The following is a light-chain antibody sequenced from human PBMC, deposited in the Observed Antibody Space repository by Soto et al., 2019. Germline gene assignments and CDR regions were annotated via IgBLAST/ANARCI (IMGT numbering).Light chain of an antibody. Sequence: DIQMTQSPSSLSASVGDRVTITCQASQDITNYLNWYQQKPGKAPKLLIYDASDLETGVPSRFSGGGSGTDFTLTISSLQPEDFATYYCQQYDNLPYTFGQGTKLDFK. CDR2: DAS. CDR1: QDITNY. V-gene: IGKV1-33*01. J-gene: IGKJ2*01. CDR3: QQYDNLPYT.